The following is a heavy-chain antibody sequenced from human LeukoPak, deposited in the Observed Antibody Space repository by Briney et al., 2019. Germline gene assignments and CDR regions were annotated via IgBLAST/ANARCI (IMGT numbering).Heavy chain of an antibody. J-gene: IGHJ4*02. CDR3: ARGRVGYFDY. D-gene: IGHD1-26*01. CDR1: GFTFSSYS. Sequence: GGSLRLSCAASGFTFSSYSMNWVRQAPGKGLEWVSYISSSGSTIYYADSVKGRFTISRDNAKNSLYLQMNSQRAEDTAVYYCARGRVGYFDYWGQGTLVTVSS. V-gene: IGHV3-48*04. CDR2: ISSSGSTI.